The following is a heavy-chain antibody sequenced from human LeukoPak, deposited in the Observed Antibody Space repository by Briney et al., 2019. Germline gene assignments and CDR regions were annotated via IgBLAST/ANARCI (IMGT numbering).Heavy chain of an antibody. V-gene: IGHV3-53*01. CDR1: GFAVSSNY. CDR2: IYSGGTT. J-gene: IGHJ6*02. Sequence: GGSLRLSCAVSGFAVSSNYMSWVRQAPGKGLEWVSVIYSGGTTYYADSVKGRFTISRDNSNNKLHLQMNSLRVEDTAVYYCAREVGYCTGGSCFFMDVWGQGTTVTVFS. CDR3: AREVGYCTGGSCFFMDV. D-gene: IGHD2-8*02.